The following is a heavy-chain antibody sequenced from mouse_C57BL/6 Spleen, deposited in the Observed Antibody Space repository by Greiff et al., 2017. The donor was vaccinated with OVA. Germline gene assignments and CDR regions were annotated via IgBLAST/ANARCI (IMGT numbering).Heavy chain of an antibody. CDR3: ARAITTVVIDY. Sequence: VQLQQSGPELVKPGDSVKISCKASGYSFTGYFMNWVMQSHGKSLAWIGRINPYNGDTFYNQKFKGKATLTVDKSSSTAHMELRSLTSEDSAVYYCARAITTVVIDYWGQGTTLTVSS. CDR2: INPYNGDT. J-gene: IGHJ2*01. CDR1: GYSFTGYF. V-gene: IGHV1-20*01. D-gene: IGHD1-1*01.